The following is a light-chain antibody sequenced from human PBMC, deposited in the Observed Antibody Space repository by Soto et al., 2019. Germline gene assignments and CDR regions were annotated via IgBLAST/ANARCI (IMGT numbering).Light chain of an antibody. CDR2: EVS. V-gene: IGLV2-14*01. CDR1: STDVGAYNY. Sequence: QSVLAQPASVSGSPGQSITISCTGTSTDVGAYNYVSWYQQHPGKAPKLIIFEVSNRPSGVSNRFSGSKSGNAASLTISGLQPEDEAEYSCTSYTTSSIYVFGTGTRSPS. CDR3: TSYTTSSIYV. J-gene: IGLJ1*01.